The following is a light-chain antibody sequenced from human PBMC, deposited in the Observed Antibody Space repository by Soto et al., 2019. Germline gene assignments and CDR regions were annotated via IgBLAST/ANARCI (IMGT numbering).Light chain of an antibody. CDR1: QSVAGS. J-gene: IGKJ5*01. V-gene: IGKV3-11*01. Sequence: EIVLTQSPGTTSLSPGDRATLSCRASQSVAGSLAWYQQKPGQAPRLLIYDISTRAAAIPARFSGSGSGTDFTLTVSSLEPEDFALYYCQQRSNRITFGQGTRLEIK. CDR3: QQRSNRIT. CDR2: DIS.